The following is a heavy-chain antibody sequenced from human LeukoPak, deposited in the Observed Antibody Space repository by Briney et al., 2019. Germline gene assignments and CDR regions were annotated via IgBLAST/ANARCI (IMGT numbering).Heavy chain of an antibody. D-gene: IGHD3-10*01. CDR2: VHTSGGS. Sequence: SETLSLTCTVSGASISHFYWSWIRQTPEKGLEWMGHVHTSGGSTYYPSLKTRLTMSIDTFRSQLSLKLTSVTAADTAVYYCASNRDLVRGLFDPWGQGTLVTVSS. J-gene: IGHJ5*02. CDR1: GASISHFY. V-gene: IGHV4-4*09. CDR3: ASNRDLVRGLFDP.